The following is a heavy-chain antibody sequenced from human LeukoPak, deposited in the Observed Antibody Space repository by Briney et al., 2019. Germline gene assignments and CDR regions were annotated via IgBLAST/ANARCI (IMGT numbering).Heavy chain of an antibody. J-gene: IGHJ5*02. Sequence: ASVKVSCKASGGTFSSYAISWVRQAPGQGLEWMGGIIPIFGTANYAQKFQGRVTITADESTSTAYMELSSLRSEDTAVYYCARDPPQGLLWFGESENWFDPWGQGTLVTVSS. CDR1: GGTFSSYA. D-gene: IGHD3-10*01. CDR3: ARDPPQGLLWFGESENWFDP. V-gene: IGHV1-69*13. CDR2: IIPIFGTA.